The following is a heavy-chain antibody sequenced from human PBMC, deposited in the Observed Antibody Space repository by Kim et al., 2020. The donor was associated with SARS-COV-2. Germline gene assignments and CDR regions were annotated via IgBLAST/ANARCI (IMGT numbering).Heavy chain of an antibody. Sequence: SETLSLTCTVSGGSISSYYWSWIRQPPGKGLEWIGYIYYSGSTNYNPSLKSRVTISVDTSKNQFSLKLSSVTAADTAVYYCARGGTTPEFDYWGQGTLVTVSS. D-gene: IGHD2-15*01. J-gene: IGHJ4*02. CDR1: GGSISSYY. V-gene: IGHV4-59*01. CDR2: IYYSGST. CDR3: ARGGTTPEFDY.